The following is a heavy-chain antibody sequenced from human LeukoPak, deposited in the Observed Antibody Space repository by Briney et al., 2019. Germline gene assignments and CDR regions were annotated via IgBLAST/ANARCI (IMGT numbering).Heavy chain of an antibody. V-gene: IGHV3-30*04. CDR1: GFTFSSYA. CDR3: ARSNLGQLDY. D-gene: IGHD1-14*01. CDR2: ISYDGSNK. Sequence: GRSLRLSCAASGFTFSSYAMHWVRQAPGKGLEWVAVISYDGSNKYYADSVKGRFTISRDNSKNTLYLQMNSLRAEDTVVYYCARSNLGQLDYWGQGTLVTVSS. J-gene: IGHJ4*02.